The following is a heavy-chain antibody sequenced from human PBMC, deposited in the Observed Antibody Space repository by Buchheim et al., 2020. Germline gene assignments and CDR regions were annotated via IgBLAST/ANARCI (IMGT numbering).Heavy chain of an antibody. J-gene: IGHJ6*02. Sequence: QVQLVESGGGVVQPGRSLRLSCAASGFTFSSYGMHWVRQAPGKGLEWVAFIRYDGSNKYYVDSVKGRFTISRDNSKNTLYLQMNSLRAEDTAVYYCARIGRPGVQLERRAGADVWGQGTT. CDR1: GFTFSSYG. CDR3: ARIGRPGVQLERRAGADV. CDR2: IRYDGSNK. D-gene: IGHD1-1*01. V-gene: IGHV3-30*02.